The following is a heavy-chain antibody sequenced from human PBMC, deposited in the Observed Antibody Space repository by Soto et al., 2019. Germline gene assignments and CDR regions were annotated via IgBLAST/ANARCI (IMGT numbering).Heavy chain of an antibody. V-gene: IGHV3-7*01. J-gene: IGHJ6*02. D-gene: IGHD2-2*01. CDR3: ARDPNIVLVPAALRSYYYYYGMDV. Sequence: EVQLVESGGGLVQPGGSLRLSCAASGFTFSSYWMSWVRQAPGKGREWVANIKQEGGEKYYVDSVKGRFTISRDNAKNSLYLQMNSLRAEDTAVYYCARDPNIVLVPAALRSYYYYYGMDVWGQGTTVTVSS. CDR2: IKQEGGEK. CDR1: GFTFSSYW.